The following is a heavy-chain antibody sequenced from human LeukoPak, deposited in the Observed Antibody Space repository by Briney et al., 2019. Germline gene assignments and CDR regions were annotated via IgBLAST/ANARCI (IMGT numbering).Heavy chain of an antibody. CDR1: GDSISSYY. J-gene: IGHJ4*02. Sequence: SETVSLTCTVSGDSISSYYWSWIRQPPGKGLEWIGYIYYSGSTNYNPSLKSRVTISVDTSKNQFSLKLSSVTAADTAVYYCASDYCLSFVCWGQGTLVTVSS. CDR3: ASDYCLSFVC. V-gene: IGHV4-59*01. CDR2: IYYSGST. D-gene: IGHD5/OR15-5a*01.